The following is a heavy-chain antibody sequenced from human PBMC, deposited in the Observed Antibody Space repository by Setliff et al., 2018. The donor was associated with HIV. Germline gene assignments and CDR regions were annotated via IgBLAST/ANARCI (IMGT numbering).Heavy chain of an antibody. V-gene: IGHV1-46*01. Sequence: ASVKVSCKASGYTFRNHFMHWVRQAPGHGLERMGIINPSGGGTTYAQKFQGRVTMTRDTSTDTLYMDLSSLTSEDTAVYYCVRGMTSYDSSGYSIPYYFDYWGQGTLVTVSS. CDR3: VRGMTSYDSSGYSIPYYFDY. CDR1: GYTFRNHF. J-gene: IGHJ4*02. CDR2: INPSGGGT. D-gene: IGHD3-22*01.